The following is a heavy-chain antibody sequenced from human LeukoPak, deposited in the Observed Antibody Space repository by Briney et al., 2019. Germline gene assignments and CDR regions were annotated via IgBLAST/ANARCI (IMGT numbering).Heavy chain of an antibody. D-gene: IGHD6-19*01. V-gene: IGHV4-61*01. CDR2: IHYSGST. CDR3: ARGIEVAGMDY. Sequence: PSETLSLTCTVSGGSVSSGNYYWRWVRQPPGKGLQRIGYIHYSGSTNSNPSLKSRVTISLDTSKNQFSLNLNSVTAADTAVYYCARGIEVAGMDYWGQGTLVTVSS. J-gene: IGHJ4*02. CDR1: GGSVSSGNYY.